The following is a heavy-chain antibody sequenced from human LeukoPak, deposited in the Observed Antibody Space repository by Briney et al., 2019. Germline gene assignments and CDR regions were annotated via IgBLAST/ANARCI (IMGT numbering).Heavy chain of an antibody. D-gene: IGHD1-26*01. J-gene: IGHJ3*02. CDR2: ISSSSSYI. CDR1: GFTVSSNY. V-gene: IGHV3-21*01. CDR3: ARDSGSYPHDAFDI. Sequence: GGSLRLSCAASGFTVSSNYMSWVRQAPGKGLEWVSSISSSSSYIYYADSVKGRFTISRDNAKNSLYLQMNSLRAEDTAVYYCARDSGSYPHDAFDIWGQGTMVTVSS.